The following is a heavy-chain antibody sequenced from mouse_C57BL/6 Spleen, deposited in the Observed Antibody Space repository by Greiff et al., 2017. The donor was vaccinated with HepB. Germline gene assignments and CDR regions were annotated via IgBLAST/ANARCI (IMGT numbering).Heavy chain of an antibody. CDR2: IRNKANGYTT. J-gene: IGHJ2*01. V-gene: IGHV7-3*01. CDR3: ARYKGSSYLNWYFDD. Sequence: EVQLVESGGGLVQPGGSLSLSCAASGFTFTDYYMSWVRQPPGKALEWLGFIRNKANGYTTEYSASVKGRFTISRDNSQSILYLQMNTLRAEDSAAYYCARYKGSSYLNWYFDDWGQGTTLTVSS. D-gene: IGHD1-1*01. CDR1: GFTFTDYY.